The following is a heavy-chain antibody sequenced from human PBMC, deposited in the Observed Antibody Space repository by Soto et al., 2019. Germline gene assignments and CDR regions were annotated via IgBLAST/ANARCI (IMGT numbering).Heavy chain of an antibody. CDR2: INAGNGNT. D-gene: IGHD3-10*01. V-gene: IGHV1-3*01. Sequence: ASVKVSCKASGYTFTSCAMHWVRQAPGQRLEWMGWINAGNGNTKYSQKFQGRVTITRDTSASTAYMELSSLRSEDTAVYYCASSYYGSGNPKDYYYGMDVWGQGTTVTVS. CDR1: GYTFTSCA. CDR3: ASSYYGSGNPKDYYYGMDV. J-gene: IGHJ6*02.